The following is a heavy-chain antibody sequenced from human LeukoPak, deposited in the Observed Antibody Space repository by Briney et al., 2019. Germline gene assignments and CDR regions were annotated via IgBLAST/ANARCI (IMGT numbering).Heavy chain of an antibody. J-gene: IGHJ6*02. CDR2: INPNSGGT. CDR3: ARGHGQLVRPYYYYYYGMDV. V-gene: IGHV1-2*02. CDR1: GYTFTGYY. Sequence: ASVKVSCKASGYTFTGYYMHWVRQAPGQGLEWMGWINPNSGGTNYAQKFQGRVTMTRDTSISTAYMELSRLRSDDTAVYYRARGHGQLVRPYYYYYYGMDVWGQGTTVTVSS. D-gene: IGHD6-13*01.